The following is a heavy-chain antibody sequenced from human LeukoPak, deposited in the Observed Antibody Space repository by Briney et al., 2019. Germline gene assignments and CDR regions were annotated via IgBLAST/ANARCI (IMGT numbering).Heavy chain of an antibody. Sequence: PSETLSLTCSVSGGSISSSSYYWGWIRQPPGRGLEWIGSIYYGGSTYCNPSLKSRVTISADTSKNQFSLKLSSVTAADTAVYYCARDAKDLWSGHFELWGQGTLVTVS. J-gene: IGHJ4*02. V-gene: IGHV4-39*02. CDR1: GGSISSSSYY. CDR3: ARDAKDLWSGHFEL. D-gene: IGHD3-3*01. CDR2: IYYGGST.